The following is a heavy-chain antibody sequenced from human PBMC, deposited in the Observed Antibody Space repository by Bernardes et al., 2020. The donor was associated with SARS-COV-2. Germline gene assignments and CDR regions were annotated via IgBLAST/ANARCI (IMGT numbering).Heavy chain of an antibody. V-gene: IGHV4-39*01. Sequence: SETLSLTCTVSGGSISSSSYYWGWIRQPPGKGLEWIGSIYYSGSTYYNPSLKSRVTISVDTSKNQFSLKLSSVTAADTAVFYCATLWVTMIVVVPFAFDIWGQGTMVTVSS. D-gene: IGHD3-22*01. CDR1: GGSISSSSYY. CDR3: ATLWVTMIVVVPFAFDI. J-gene: IGHJ3*02. CDR2: IYYSGST.